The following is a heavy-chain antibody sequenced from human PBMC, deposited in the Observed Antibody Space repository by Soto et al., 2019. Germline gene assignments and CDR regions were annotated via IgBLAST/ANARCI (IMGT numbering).Heavy chain of an antibody. CDR1: GYTFTGYY. CDR3: ALGTGTLDY. Sequence: AASVKVSCKASGYTFTGYYMHWVRQAPGQGLEWMGWINPNSGGTNYAQKFQGWVTMTRDTSISTACMELSRLRSDDTAVYYCALGTGTLDYWGQGTLVTVSS. V-gene: IGHV1-2*04. CDR2: INPNSGGT. J-gene: IGHJ4*02. D-gene: IGHD1-7*01.